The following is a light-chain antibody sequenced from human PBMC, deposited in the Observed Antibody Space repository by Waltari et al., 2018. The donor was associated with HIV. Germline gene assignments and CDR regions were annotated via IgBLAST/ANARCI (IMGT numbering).Light chain of an antibody. J-gene: IGLJ1*01. CDR3: QSYDSSLSGSFV. CDR1: SSNIGARYD. Sequence: QSVLTQPPSVSGAPGQRVTISCTGSSSNIGARYDVHWFQHLPGTAPKLLISADDSRPSGVPDRFSGSKSGTSASLAITGLQAEDEADYYCQSYDSSLSGSFVFGTGTKVTVL. V-gene: IGLV1-40*01. CDR2: ADD.